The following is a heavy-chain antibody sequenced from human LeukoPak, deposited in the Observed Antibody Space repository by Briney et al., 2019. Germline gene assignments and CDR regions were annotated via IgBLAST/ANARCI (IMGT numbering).Heavy chain of an antibody. D-gene: IGHD1-1*01. V-gene: IGHV1-18*01. Sequence: ASLKVSCKASGYTFTSYGISWVRQAPGQGLEWMGWISAYNGNTNYAQKLQGRVTMTTDTSTSTAYMELRSLRSDDTAVYYCARDKPIKRQLESTSAGDYWGQGTLVTVSS. CDR3: ARDKPIKRQLESTSAGDY. CDR1: GYTFTSYG. J-gene: IGHJ4*02. CDR2: ISAYNGNT.